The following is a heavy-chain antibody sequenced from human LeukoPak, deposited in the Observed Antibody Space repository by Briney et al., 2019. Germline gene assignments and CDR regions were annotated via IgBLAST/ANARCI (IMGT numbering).Heavy chain of an antibody. D-gene: IGHD6-25*01. J-gene: IGHJ3*02. CDR1: GYTFTGYY. CDR3: ARTAARQDAFNI. V-gene: IGHV1-46*01. Sequence: ASVKVSCKASGYTFTGYYMHWVRRAPGQGLTWMGMINPSGDSTTYAQKFQDRVTMTRDTSTSTVYIELSSLISEDTAVYYCARTAARQDAFNIWGQGTVVTVSS. CDR2: INPSGDST.